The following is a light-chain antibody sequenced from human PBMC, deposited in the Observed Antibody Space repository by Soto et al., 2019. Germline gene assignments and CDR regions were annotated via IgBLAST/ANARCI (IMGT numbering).Light chain of an antibody. CDR1: QSVSSY. CDR3: QQRSNWPWT. CDR2: DAS. V-gene: IGKV3-11*01. Sequence: EIVLTQSPATLSLSPGERATLSRRASQSVSSYLAWYQQKPGQAPRLLIYDASNRATGIPARFSGSVSGTDFTLTISSLEPEDFAVYYCQQRSNWPWTFGQGTKVEIK. J-gene: IGKJ1*01.